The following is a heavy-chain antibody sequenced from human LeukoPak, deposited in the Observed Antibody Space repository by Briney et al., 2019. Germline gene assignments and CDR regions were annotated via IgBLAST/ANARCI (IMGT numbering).Heavy chain of an antibody. D-gene: IGHD2-2*01. Sequence: PGGSLRLSCAASGFTFSDYYMSWIRQAPGKGLEWGSYISSSSTDTNYADSVKGRFTTSRDNAKKSLYLQMNSLRADDTAVYYCESGNWGCSTTTCDYFDFWGQGTLVTVSS. CDR2: ISSSSTDT. J-gene: IGHJ4*02. CDR3: ESGNWGCSTTTCDYFDF. CDR1: GFTFSDYY. V-gene: IGHV3-11*03.